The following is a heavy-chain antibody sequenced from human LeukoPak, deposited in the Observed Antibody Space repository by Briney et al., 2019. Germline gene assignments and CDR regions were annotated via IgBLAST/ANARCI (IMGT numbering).Heavy chain of an antibody. V-gene: IGHV3-9*01. Sequence: GRSLRLSCAASGFTFDDYAMHWVRQAPGKGLEWVSGISWNSGSIGYADSVKGRFTISRDNAKNSLYLQMNSLGAEDTALYYCAKAALRLRFQYYFDYWGQGTLVTVSS. D-gene: IGHD5-12*01. J-gene: IGHJ4*02. CDR2: ISWNSGSI. CDR1: GFTFDDYA. CDR3: AKAALRLRFQYYFDY.